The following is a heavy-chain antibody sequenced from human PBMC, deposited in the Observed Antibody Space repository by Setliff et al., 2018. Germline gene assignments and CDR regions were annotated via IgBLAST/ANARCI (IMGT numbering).Heavy chain of an antibody. V-gene: IGHV5-51*01. D-gene: IGHD5-12*01. CDR1: GYSFTSDW. CDR2: IYPGDSDT. CDR3: ARWGKISGYDSSPTYYYYYGMDV. J-gene: IGHJ6*02. Sequence: GESLKISCKGSGYSFTSDWIGWVRQMPGKGLEWMGIIYPGDSDTRYSPSFQGQVTISADKSISTAYLQWSSLKASDTAMDYCARWGKISGYDSSPTYYYYYGMDVWGQGTTVTVSS.